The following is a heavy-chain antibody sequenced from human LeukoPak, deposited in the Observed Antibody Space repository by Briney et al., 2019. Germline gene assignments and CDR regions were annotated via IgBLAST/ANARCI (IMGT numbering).Heavy chain of an antibody. V-gene: IGHV1-2*02. CDR2: VNRNRGVT. J-gene: IGHJ4*02. CDR3: AKDWDQLLYYFDY. Sequence: GASVKVSCQASGYTFSGFYIHWVRQAPGHGLEWLGWVNRNRGVTDYAQELQGRVTITRDTAIDTADMQLSRLRSDDTAVYYCAKDWDQLLYYFDYWGQGTLVTVSS. CDR1: GYTFSGFY. D-gene: IGHD2-2*01.